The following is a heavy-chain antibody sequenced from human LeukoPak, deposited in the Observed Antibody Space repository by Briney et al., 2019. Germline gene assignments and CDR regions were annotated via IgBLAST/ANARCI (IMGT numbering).Heavy chain of an antibody. J-gene: IGHJ5*02. D-gene: IGHD2-2*01. Sequence: ASVKVSCKASGYTFTGYYMHWVRQAPGQGLEWMGGIIPIFGTANYAQKLQGRVTMTTDTSTSTAYMELRSLRSDDTAVYYCARDPCSSTSCYFDWFDPWGQGTLVTVSS. CDR1: GYTFTGYY. V-gene: IGHV1-18*04. CDR3: ARDPCSSTSCYFDWFDP. CDR2: IIPIFGTA.